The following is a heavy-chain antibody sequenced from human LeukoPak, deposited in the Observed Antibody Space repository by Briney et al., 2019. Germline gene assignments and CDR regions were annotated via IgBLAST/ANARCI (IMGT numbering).Heavy chain of an antibody. Sequence: GGSLRLSCAASGFTFSSYAMNWVRQAPGKGLVWLSQIKGDGTMIRYADSVKGRFTISRDNAKNTLYLLMNSLRAEDTAVNYCAREPGYSYGFGTWNFDYWGQGTLVTVSS. J-gene: IGHJ4*02. V-gene: IGHV3-74*01. CDR2: IKGDGTMI. CDR3: AREPGYSYGFGTWNFDY. D-gene: IGHD5-18*01. CDR1: GFTFSSYA.